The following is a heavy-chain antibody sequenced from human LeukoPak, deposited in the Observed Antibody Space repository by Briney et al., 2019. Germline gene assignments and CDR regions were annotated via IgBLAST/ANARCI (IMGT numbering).Heavy chain of an antibody. D-gene: IGHD5-24*01. CDR2: ISYDGSNK. J-gene: IGHJ4*02. V-gene: IGHV3-30*04. Sequence: GGSLRLSCAASGFTFSNYAMHWVRQAPGKGLEWVVVISYDGSNKYYADSVKGRFTISRDNSKNTLYLQMNSLRAEDTAVYYCAKLISPYDYWGQGTLVLVSS. CDR3: AKLISPYDY. CDR1: GFTFSNYA.